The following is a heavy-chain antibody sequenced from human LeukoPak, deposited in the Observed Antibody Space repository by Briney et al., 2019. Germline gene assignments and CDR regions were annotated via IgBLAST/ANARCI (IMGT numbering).Heavy chain of an antibody. J-gene: IGHJ4*02. V-gene: IGHV1-69*05. Sequence: SVKVSCKASGGTFSSYAISWVRQAPGQGLEWMGRIIPIFGTANYAQKFQGRVTMTRDTSTSTVYMELSSLRSEDTAVYYCARGTIFGVVACNYWGQGTLVTVSS. CDR1: GGTFSSYA. CDR3: ARGTIFGVVACNY. CDR2: IIPIFGTA. D-gene: IGHD3-3*01.